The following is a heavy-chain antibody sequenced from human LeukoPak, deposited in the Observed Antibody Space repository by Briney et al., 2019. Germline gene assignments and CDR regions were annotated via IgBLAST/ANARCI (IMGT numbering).Heavy chain of an antibody. Sequence: ASVKVSCKASGYTFTSYYMHWVRQAPGQGLEWMGIINPSGGSTSYAQKFQGRVTMTRDMSTSTVYMELSSPRSEDTAVYYCARDGDFWIFSANYYMDVWGKGTTVTVSS. CDR3: ARDGDFWIFSANYYMDV. D-gene: IGHD3-3*01. J-gene: IGHJ6*03. V-gene: IGHV1-46*01. CDR1: GYTFTSYY. CDR2: INPSGGST.